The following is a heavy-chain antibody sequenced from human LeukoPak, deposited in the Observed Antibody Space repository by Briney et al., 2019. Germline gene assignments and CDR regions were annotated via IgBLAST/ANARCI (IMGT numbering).Heavy chain of an antibody. CDR3: ARGYSSSWFRPRDFDY. Sequence: PSETLSLTCSVSGGSISSYYWSWIRQPPGKGLEWIGYIYHSGRTSYNPSLKSRVTISVDTSKNQFSLRLSSVTAADTAVYYCARGYSSSWFRPRDFDYWGQGTLVTVSS. CDR1: GGSISSYY. V-gene: IGHV4-59*01. J-gene: IGHJ4*02. D-gene: IGHD6-13*01. CDR2: IYHSGRT.